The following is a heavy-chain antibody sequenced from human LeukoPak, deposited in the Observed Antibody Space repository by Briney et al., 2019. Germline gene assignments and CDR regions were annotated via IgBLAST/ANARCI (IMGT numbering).Heavy chain of an antibody. J-gene: IGHJ4*02. CDR2: ISGPGDRT. D-gene: IGHD6-25*01. CDR1: GFTVSNNY. CDR3: ANDYSNAALNFDY. Sequence: GGSLRLSCAASGFTVSNNYMGWVRQAPGKGLEWVSSISGPGDRTFYADSVKGRFTISRDNSKNTLYLQVNSLRAEDTAVYYCANDYSNAALNFDYWGQGTLLTVSS. V-gene: IGHV3-23*01.